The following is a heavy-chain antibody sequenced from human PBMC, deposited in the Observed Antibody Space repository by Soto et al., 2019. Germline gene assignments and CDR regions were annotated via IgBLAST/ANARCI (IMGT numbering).Heavy chain of an antibody. D-gene: IGHD3-22*01. CDR1: GYSFTIYW. V-gene: IGHV5-51*01. Sequence: GDSLKISCKGSGYSFTIYWIGWVRQMPGKGLEWMGIIYPGDSDTRYSPSFQGQVTISADKSISTAYLQWSSLKASDTAMYYCARHGXRVYYDNSDYYYYGMDVWGQGTTVTVSS. CDR3: ARHGXRVYYDNSDYYYYGMDV. J-gene: IGHJ6*02. CDR2: IYPGDSDT.